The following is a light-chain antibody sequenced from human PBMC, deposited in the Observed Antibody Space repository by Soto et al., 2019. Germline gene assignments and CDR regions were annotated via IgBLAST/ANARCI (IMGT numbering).Light chain of an antibody. CDR3: QQYGSSPPLT. CDR2: DAS. CDR1: QSVSSS. J-gene: IGKJ4*01. V-gene: IGKV3-20*01. Sequence: ELVLTQSPATLSLSPGERATLSCRASQSVSSSLAWYQQKPGQAPRLLIYDASNRATGIPARFSGSGSGTDFTLTISRLEPEDFAVYYCQQYGSSPPLTFGGGTKVDIK.